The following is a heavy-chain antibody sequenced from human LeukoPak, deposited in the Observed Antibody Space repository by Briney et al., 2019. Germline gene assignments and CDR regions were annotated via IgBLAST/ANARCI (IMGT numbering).Heavy chain of an antibody. D-gene: IGHD2-2*01. Sequence: SETLSLTCTVSGGSISTYYWSWLRQPPGKGLEWIGYISCSGSTNYNPSLKSRVTISVDISKNQFSLDLSSGPAADTAVYYCARTSTSFDDWGQGTLVTVSS. CDR3: ARTSTSFDD. V-gene: IGHV4-59*01. CDR2: ISCSGST. J-gene: IGHJ4*02. CDR1: GGSISTYY.